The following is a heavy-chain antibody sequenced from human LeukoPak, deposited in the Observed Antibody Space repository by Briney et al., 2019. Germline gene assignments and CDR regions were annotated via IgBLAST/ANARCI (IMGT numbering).Heavy chain of an antibody. Sequence: GGSPRLSCAASGFTVTTNGMHWVRQAPGKGLEWVAVIWNDGSYKHYADSVKGRFTISRDDSKNTIYLQMNSLRDEDTAVYYCARDLWQQMIQGYEHWGQGTLVTVPT. CDR2: IWNDGSYK. CDR3: ARDLWQQMIQGYEH. V-gene: IGHV3-33*01. D-gene: IGHD6-13*01. CDR1: GFTVTTNG. J-gene: IGHJ4*02.